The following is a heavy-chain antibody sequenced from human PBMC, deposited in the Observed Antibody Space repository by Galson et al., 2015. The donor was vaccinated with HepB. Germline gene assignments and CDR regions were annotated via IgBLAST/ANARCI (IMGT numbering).Heavy chain of an antibody. CDR1: GFTFSDYA. D-gene: IGHD2-21*01. Sequence: SLRLSCAASGFTFSDYAMSWVRQVSGKGLEFVSHITGTGATTKYADSVRGRFTISRDNSKSTVFLEMNSLGAEDSAVYYCAKDKEPIARLYYNYMDVWGQGTTVTVSS. CDR3: AKDKEPIARLYYNYMDV. J-gene: IGHJ6*03. V-gene: IGHV3-23*01. CDR2: ITGTGATT.